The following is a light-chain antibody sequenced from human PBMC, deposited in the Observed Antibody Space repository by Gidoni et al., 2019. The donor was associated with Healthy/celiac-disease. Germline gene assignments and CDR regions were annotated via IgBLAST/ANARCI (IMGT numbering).Light chain of an antibody. CDR2: EDN. J-gene: IGLJ2*01. CDR3: QSYDSSNHDVV. Sequence: FMLTQPHSVSESPGKTVPISCTGSSGSIASNYVQWYPQRPGSAPTTVIYEDNQRPSGVPDRFSGSIDSSSNSASLTISGLKTEDEADYYCQSYDSSNHDVVFGGGTKLTVL. CDR1: SGSIASNY. V-gene: IGLV6-57*02.